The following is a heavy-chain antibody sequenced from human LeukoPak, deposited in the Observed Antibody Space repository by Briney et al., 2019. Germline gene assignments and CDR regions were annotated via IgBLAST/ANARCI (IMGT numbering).Heavy chain of an antibody. J-gene: IGHJ4*02. CDR1: GFTFSDYY. V-gene: IGHV3-23*01. Sequence: PGGSLRLSCAASGFTFSDYYMSWIRQAPGKGLEWVSAISGSGGSTYYADSVKGRFTISRDNSKNTLYLQMNSLRAEDTAVYYCAKGRRIVGATSYFDYWGQGTLVTVSS. CDR3: AKGRRIVGATSYFDY. CDR2: ISGSGGST. D-gene: IGHD1-26*01.